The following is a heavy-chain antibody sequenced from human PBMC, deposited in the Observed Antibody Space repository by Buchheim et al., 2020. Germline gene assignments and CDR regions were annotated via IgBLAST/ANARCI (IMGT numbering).Heavy chain of an antibody. D-gene: IGHD3-16*01. Sequence: QVQLQESGPGLVKPSETLSLTCTVSGVFIYSSYWTWIRQPLGKGLEWIGNIYYGGSTNYNPSLKGRVTMSIDTSKNQFSLRMTSVTAADTAVYYCVMGDYEFANWGQGT. J-gene: IGHJ4*02. CDR3: VMGDYEFAN. CDR2: IYYGGST. V-gene: IGHV4-59*01. CDR1: GVFIYSSY.